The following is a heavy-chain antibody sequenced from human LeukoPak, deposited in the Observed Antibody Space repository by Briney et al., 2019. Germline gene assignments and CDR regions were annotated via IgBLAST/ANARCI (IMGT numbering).Heavy chain of an antibody. CDR2: IWNDGSNN. CDR3: AKTRGYSNSWYDY. D-gene: IGHD6-13*01. CDR1: GFTFSSFG. J-gene: IGHJ4*02. V-gene: IGHV3-33*06. Sequence: GGSLRLSCAASGFTFSSFGMHWVRQAPGKGLEWVAVIWNDGSNNYYADSVKGRFTISRDNAKNTLYLQMNSLRAEDTAAYYCAKTRGYSNSWYDYWGQGTLVTVSS.